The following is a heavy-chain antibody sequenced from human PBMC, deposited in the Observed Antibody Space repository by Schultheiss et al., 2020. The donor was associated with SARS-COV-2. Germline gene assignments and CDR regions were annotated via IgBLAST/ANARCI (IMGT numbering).Heavy chain of an antibody. V-gene: IGHV3-21*01. J-gene: IGHJ4*02. CDR2: ISSSSSYI. D-gene: IGHD1-1*01. CDR1: GFTFSSYS. Sequence: GGSLRLSCAASGFTFSSYSMNWVRQAPGKGLEWVSSISSSSSYIYYADSVKGRFTISRDNAKNSLYLQMNSLRAEDTAVYYCARESRDWNDVYQFDYWGQGTLVTVSS. CDR3: ARESRDWNDVYQFDY.